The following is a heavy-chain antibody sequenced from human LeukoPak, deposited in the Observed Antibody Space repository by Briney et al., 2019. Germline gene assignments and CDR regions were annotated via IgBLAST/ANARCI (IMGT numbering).Heavy chain of an antibody. J-gene: IGHJ4*02. Sequence: ASVKVSCKASGGTFSSYAISWVRQAPGQGLEWMGGIIPIFGTANYAQKFQGRVTITADESTSTAYMELSSLRSEDTAVYYCAREEDWNGTFDYWGQGTLVTVSS. CDR3: AREEDWNGTFDY. D-gene: IGHD1-1*01. CDR1: GGTFSSYA. CDR2: IIPIFGTA. V-gene: IGHV1-69*01.